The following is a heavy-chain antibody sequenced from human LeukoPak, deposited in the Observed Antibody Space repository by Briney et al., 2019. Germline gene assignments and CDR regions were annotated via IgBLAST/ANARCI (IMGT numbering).Heavy chain of an antibody. V-gene: IGHV4-59*08. CDR2: IYYSEST. CDR3: ARLTGQAVAGTFLDY. J-gene: IGHJ4*02. D-gene: IGHD6-19*01. Sequence: SETLSLTCTVSGXSISSYFWSWIRQPPGKGLEWIGYIYYSESTNYNPSLKSRVTISVDTSKNQFSLKMKSVTAADTAVYYCARLTGQAVAGTFLDYWGQGTLVTVSS. CDR1: GXSISSYF.